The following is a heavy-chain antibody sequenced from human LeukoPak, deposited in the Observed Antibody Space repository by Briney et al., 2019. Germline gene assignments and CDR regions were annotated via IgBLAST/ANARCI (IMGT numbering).Heavy chain of an antibody. CDR3: ARDPPGIAAADY. J-gene: IGHJ4*02. V-gene: IGHV3-21*01. CDR2: ISSSSSYI. D-gene: IGHD6-13*01. Sequence: GGSLRLSCAASGFTFSSYSMNWVRQAPGKGLEWVSSISSSSSYIYYADSVKGRFTISRDNAKNSLYLQMNSLRAEDTAVYYCARDPPGIAAADYWGQGTLVTVSS. CDR1: GFTFSSYS.